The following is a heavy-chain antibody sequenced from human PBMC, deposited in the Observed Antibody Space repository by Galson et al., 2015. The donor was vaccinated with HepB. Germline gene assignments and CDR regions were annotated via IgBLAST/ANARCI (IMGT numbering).Heavy chain of an antibody. Sequence: SLRLSCAASGFTFDDYGMSWVRQAPGKGLEWVSGINWNGGSTGYADSVKGRFTISRDNAKNSLYLQMNSLRAEDTALYYCASNHYDSSGYYPNHPFDYWGQGTLVTVSS. D-gene: IGHD3-22*01. J-gene: IGHJ4*02. V-gene: IGHV3-20*04. CDR3: ASNHYDSSGYYPNHPFDY. CDR2: INWNGGST. CDR1: GFTFDDYG.